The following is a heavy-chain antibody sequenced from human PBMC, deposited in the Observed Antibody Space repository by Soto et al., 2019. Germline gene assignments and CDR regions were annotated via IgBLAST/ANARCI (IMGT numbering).Heavy chain of an antibody. CDR1: GFTFGGSA. CDR2: IRSKTNSYAT. CDR3: TRQTDAVQWRVVPTDYNFDY. V-gene: IGHV3-73*02. D-gene: IGHD6-19*01. J-gene: IGHJ4*02. Sequence: EGQLVESGGGLVQTGGSLKLSCAASGFTFGGSAMHWVRQASGKGLEWVGHIRSKTNSYATAYAESVKGRFTISRDDSMNTAYLQMNSLKTEDTAVYFCTRQTDAVQWRVVPTDYNFDYWGQGTLVTVSS.